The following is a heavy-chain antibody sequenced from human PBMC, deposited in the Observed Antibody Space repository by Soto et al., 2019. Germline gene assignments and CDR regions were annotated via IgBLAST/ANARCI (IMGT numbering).Heavy chain of an antibody. CDR1: GASVSSGSFY. CDR2: IYNNETF. Sequence: PSETLSLTCSVSGASVSSGSFYWSWIRQPPGKGLEWIGFIYNNETFNYNPSLKSRVTLSVDTSKHQFSLKLSSVTAADTAVYYCARVPFRYSISNNLDSGGQGALVTVS. D-gene: IGHD3-3*02. V-gene: IGHV4-61*01. J-gene: IGHJ4*02. CDR3: ARVPFRYSISNNLDS.